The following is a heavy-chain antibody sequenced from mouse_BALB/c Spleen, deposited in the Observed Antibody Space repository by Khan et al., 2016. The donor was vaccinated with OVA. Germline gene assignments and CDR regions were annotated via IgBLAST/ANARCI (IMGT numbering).Heavy chain of an antibody. D-gene: IGHD1-1*01. CDR1: GYTFTSYW. J-gene: IGHJ2*01. Sequence: QVQLQQPGAELVKAGASVKMSCKASGYTFTSYWMHWVKQRLGQGLEWFAETNPTNGRTYYSEKFKSKATLTVDKSSSTAYMLLSGPTFEDSAVYYCARIKKIVATYFDYGGQGTTLTVSS. CDR2: TNPTNGRT. V-gene: IGHV1S81*02. CDR3: ARIKKIVATYFDY.